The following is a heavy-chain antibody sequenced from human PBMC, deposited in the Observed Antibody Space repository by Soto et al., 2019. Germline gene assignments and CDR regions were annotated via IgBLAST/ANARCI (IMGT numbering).Heavy chain of an antibody. Sequence: QDHLVESGGGVVQPGTSLRLSCAASGFTFNTDGMHWVRQAPGKGLEWVAVISYDGSDKFYADSVKGRFTISRDNSKNTLYLQMSSLRPEDTAIYYCAKSPNFYCSSPNCYKYYFDYWGQGTLVTVSS. V-gene: IGHV3-30*18. J-gene: IGHJ4*02. CDR2: ISYDGSDK. CDR1: GFTFNTDG. D-gene: IGHD2-2*02. CDR3: AKSPNFYCSSPNCYKYYFDY.